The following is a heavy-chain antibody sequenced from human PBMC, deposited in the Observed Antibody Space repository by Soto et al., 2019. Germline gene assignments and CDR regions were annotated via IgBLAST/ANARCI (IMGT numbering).Heavy chain of an antibody. CDR1: GGSFSGYY. Sequence: PSETLSLTCAVYGGSFSGYYWSWIRQPPGKGLEWIGEINHSGSTNYNPSLKSRVTISVDTSKNQFSLKLSSVTAADTAVYYCARCPTMVRGVIVEYYFDYWGQGTLVTVSS. CDR3: ARCPTMVRGVIVEYYFDY. CDR2: INHSGST. D-gene: IGHD3-10*01. V-gene: IGHV4-34*01. J-gene: IGHJ4*02.